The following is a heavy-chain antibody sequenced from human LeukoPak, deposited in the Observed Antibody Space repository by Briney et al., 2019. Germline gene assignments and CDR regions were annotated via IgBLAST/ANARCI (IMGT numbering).Heavy chain of an antibody. V-gene: IGHV1-24*01. J-gene: IGHJ4*02. CDR3: AAGGVYDLLPY. Sequence: ASVKVSCKVSGNTLTELSLHWVRQAPGKGLEWMGGFAPGADDTLYAQKLQARVTMTEDTSTDTAYMELSSLRSEDTAVYYCAAGGVYDLLPYWGQGTLVTVSS. CDR2: FAPGADDT. CDR1: GNTLTELS. D-gene: IGHD5/OR15-5a*01.